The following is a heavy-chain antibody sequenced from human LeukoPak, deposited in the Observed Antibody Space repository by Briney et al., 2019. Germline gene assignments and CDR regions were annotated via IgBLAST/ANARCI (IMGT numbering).Heavy chain of an antibody. CDR1: GGSFSGYY. CDR3: ARGPDRYYYYYMDV. Sequence: PSETLSLTCAVYGGSFSGYYWSWIRQPPGKGLEWIGEINHSGSTNYNPSLKSRVTISVDTSMNQFSLKLSSVTAADTAVYYCARGPDRYYYYYMDVWGKGTTVTVSS. J-gene: IGHJ6*03. V-gene: IGHV4-34*01. CDR2: INHSGST.